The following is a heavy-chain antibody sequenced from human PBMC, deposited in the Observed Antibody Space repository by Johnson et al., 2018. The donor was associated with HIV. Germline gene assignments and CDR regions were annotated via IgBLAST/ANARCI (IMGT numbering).Heavy chain of an antibody. CDR3: ARDGPISWDPVHYRNDAFDI. D-gene: IGHD1-26*01. Sequence: QVQLVESGGGVVQPGRSLRLSCAASGFTFSSYGMHWVRQAPGKGLEWVAVIWYDGSNKYYADSVKGRFTISRDNSKNTLYLQMNSLRAEDTAVYYCARDGPISWDPVHYRNDAFDIWGQGTRVTVSS. J-gene: IGHJ3*02. V-gene: IGHV3-33*01. CDR1: GFTFSSYG. CDR2: IWYDGSNK.